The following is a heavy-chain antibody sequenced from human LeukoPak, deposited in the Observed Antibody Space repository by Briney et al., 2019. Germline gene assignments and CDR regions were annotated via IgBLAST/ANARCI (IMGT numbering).Heavy chain of an antibody. CDR2: IRYDGSNK. Sequence: PGGSLRLSCAASGFTFSPYGMHWVRQAPGKGLEWVAFIRYDGSNKYYADSVKGRFTISRDNSKNTLYLQMNSLRSDDTAVYHCARDGKEWELTGDDAFDIWGQGTMVTVSS. CDR3: ARDGKEWELTGDDAFDI. V-gene: IGHV3-30*02. CDR1: GFTFSPYG. J-gene: IGHJ3*02. D-gene: IGHD1-26*01.